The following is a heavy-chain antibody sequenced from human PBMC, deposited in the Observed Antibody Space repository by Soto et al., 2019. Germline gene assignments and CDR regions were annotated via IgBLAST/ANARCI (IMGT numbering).Heavy chain of an antibody. CDR1: GYTLTELS. D-gene: IGHD5-12*01. Sequence: ASVKVSCKVSGYTLTELSMHWVRQAPGKRLEWMGRINPNNGGTNYAQKFQGRVTITRDTSTSTAYMELSSLRSEDTAVYYCARGYSGYDMGFDYWGQGTLVTVSS. J-gene: IGHJ4*02. CDR2: INPNNGGT. V-gene: IGHV1-2*06. CDR3: ARGYSGYDMGFDY.